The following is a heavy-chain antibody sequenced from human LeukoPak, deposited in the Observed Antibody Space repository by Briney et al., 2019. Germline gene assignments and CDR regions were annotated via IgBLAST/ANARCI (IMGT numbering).Heavy chain of an antibody. Sequence: PGGSLRLSCAASGFAFSTTWMTWLRQAPGKGLEWVAVIWYDGSNKYYADSVKGRFTISRDNSKNTLYLQMNSLRAEDTAVYYCARDRSGRAGGWYVFHYWGQGTLVTVSS. CDR2: IWYDGSNK. J-gene: IGHJ4*02. CDR3: ARDRSGRAGGWYVFHY. CDR1: GFAFSTTW. V-gene: IGHV3-33*08. D-gene: IGHD6-19*01.